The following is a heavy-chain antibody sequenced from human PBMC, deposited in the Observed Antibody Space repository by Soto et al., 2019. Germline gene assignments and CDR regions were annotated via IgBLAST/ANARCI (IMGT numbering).Heavy chain of an antibody. CDR1: GGTFSSYA. D-gene: IGHD1-1*01. V-gene: IGHV1-69*13. CDR2: IIPIFGTA. Sequence: SVKVSCKASGGTFSSYAISWVRQAPGQGLEWMGGIIPIFGTANYAQKFQGRVTITADESTSTAYMELSSLRSEDTAVYYCASESQRRLDRLSDCMDVWGQGTTGTVSS. J-gene: IGHJ6*01. CDR3: ASESQRRLDRLSDCMDV.